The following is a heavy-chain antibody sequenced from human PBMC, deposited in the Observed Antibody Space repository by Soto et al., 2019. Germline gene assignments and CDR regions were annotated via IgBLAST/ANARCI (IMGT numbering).Heavy chain of an antibody. Sequence: PGGSLRLSCAASGFTFSHAWMSWVRQAPGKGLEWVGRIKSRADGGTKDYGAPVRGRFTISRDDSENMLYLQMNSLKTEDTAVYYCTVVKRWDRYRTSGYWFDPWGPGTLVTVSS. CDR3: TVVKRWDRYRTSGYWFDP. J-gene: IGHJ5*02. CDR1: GFTFSHAW. D-gene: IGHD2-15*01. CDR2: IKSRADGGTK. V-gene: IGHV3-15*01.